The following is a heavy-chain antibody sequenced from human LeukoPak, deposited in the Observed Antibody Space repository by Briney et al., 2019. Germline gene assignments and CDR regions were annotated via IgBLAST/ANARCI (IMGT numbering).Heavy chain of an antibody. CDR3: AKDYDIVAAAYYFDY. CDR2: VSYDGRDK. Sequence: GRSLRLSCAASGFTFSSYGMHWVRQAPGKGLEWVAVVSYDGRDKYHADSVKGRFTISRDNSKNTLYLQMNSLRAEDTAVYYCAKDYDIVAAAYYFDYWGQGALVTVSS. V-gene: IGHV3-30*18. J-gene: IGHJ4*02. D-gene: IGHD2-2*01. CDR1: GFTFSSYG.